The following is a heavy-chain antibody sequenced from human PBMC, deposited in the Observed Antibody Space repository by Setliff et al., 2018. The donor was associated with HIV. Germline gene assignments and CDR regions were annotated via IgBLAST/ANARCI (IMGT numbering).Heavy chain of an antibody. J-gene: IGHJ5*02. V-gene: IGHV4-39*07. Sequence: PSETLSLTCTVSNYSISSSSYYWGWIRQPPGKGLEWIGSIYYSGSTYYNPSLKSRVNISVDTSKNQFSLNLRSVTAADTAVYYCARDPGGLYCRSTSCQGGCFDPWGQGTLVTVSS. CDR3: ARDPGGLYCRSTSCQGGCFDP. CDR1: NYSISSSSYY. D-gene: IGHD2-2*01. CDR2: IYYSGST.